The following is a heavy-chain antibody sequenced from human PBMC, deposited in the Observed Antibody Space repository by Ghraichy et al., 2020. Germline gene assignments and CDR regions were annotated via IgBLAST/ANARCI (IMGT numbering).Heavy chain of an antibody. CDR2: ISASGATP. Sequence: GGSLRLSCVASGFTFTSHAMTWVRQAPGKGLEWVSRISASGATPYYGPSASGRFTISKDNSKNTVYLQLHSLRAEDTAIYFCAKGSTSAKDYYGMDVWGQGTTVTVS. V-gene: IGHV3-23*01. J-gene: IGHJ6*02. CDR3: AKGSTSAKDYYGMDV. CDR1: GFTFTSHA. D-gene: IGHD2/OR15-2a*01.